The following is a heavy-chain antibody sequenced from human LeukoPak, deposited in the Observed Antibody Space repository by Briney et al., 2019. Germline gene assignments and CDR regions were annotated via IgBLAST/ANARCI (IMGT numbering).Heavy chain of an antibody. Sequence: KPSETLSLTCAVSGYYLSSGHYWRCMRQPPGKGRECMGSTSHSGSTYYNPSLRSRVTISIDTSKNQFSLRLNSVTATDTAVYYCARVGGYSYGNYYFNYWGQGTLVTVSS. CDR3: ARVGGYSYGNYYFNY. J-gene: IGHJ4*02. V-gene: IGHV4-38-2*01. D-gene: IGHD5-18*01. CDR1: GYYLSSGHY. CDR2: TSHSGST.